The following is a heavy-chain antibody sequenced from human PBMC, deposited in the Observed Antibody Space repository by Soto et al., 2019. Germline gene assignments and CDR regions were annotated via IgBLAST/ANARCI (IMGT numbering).Heavy chain of an antibody. CDR3: ARRDGYNSDAFDI. J-gene: IGHJ3*02. D-gene: IGHD5-12*01. V-gene: IGHV3-21*01. CDR2: ISSSSSYI. CDR1: GFTFSSYS. Sequence: GWSLRLSCAASGFTFSSYSMNWVRQSPGKGLEWVSSISSSSSYIYYADSVKGRFTISRDNAKNSLYLQMNSLRAEDTAVYYCARRDGYNSDAFDIWGQGTMVTVSS.